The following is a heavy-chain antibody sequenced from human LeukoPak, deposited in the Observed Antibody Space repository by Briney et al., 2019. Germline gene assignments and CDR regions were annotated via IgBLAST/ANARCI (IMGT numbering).Heavy chain of an antibody. D-gene: IGHD6-6*01. CDR1: GGSISSYY. V-gene: IGHV4-59*12. CDR3: ARVSSIAARRNYYYYNMDV. J-gene: IGHJ6*02. CDR2: IYDSGST. Sequence: SETLSLTCSVSGGSISSYYWSWIRQPPGKGLEWIGYIYDSGSTNYNPSLNSRVTISVDTPTNQFSLKLSSVTAADTAVYYCARVSSIAARRNYYYYNMDVGGQGTTVTVS.